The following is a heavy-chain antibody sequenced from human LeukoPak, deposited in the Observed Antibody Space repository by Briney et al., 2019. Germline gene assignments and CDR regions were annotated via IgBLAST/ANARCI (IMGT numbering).Heavy chain of an antibody. V-gene: IGHV1-2*02. J-gene: IGHJ4*02. CDR3: ARVSHSSGYYQIDY. D-gene: IGHD3-22*01. Sequence: ASVKVSCKASGYTFTCYYMHWVRQAPGQGLEWMGWINPNSGGTNYAQKFQGRVTMTRDTSISTAYMELSRLRSDDTAAYYCARVSHSSGYYQIDYWGQGTLVTVSS. CDR2: INPNSGGT. CDR1: GYTFTCYY.